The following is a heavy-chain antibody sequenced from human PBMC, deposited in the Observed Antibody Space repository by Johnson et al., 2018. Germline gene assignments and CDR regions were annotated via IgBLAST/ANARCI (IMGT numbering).Heavy chain of an antibody. D-gene: IGHD3-22*01. V-gene: IGHV3-23*04. CDR3: AKPYYFDTSGYYV. Sequence: EVQLVETGGGLVQPGGSLRLSCAASGFTFSSYAMSWVRQAPGKGLEWVSSISGSGGSTYYADSVKGRFTISRDNSKNTLYLQMNSLRVEDTAVYYCAKPYYFDTSGYYVWGQGTLVTVSS. CDR2: ISGSGGST. J-gene: IGHJ4*02. CDR1: GFTFSSYA.